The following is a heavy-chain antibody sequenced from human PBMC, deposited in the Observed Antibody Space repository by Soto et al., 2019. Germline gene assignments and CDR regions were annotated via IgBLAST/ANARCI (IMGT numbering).Heavy chain of an antibody. D-gene: IGHD3-22*01. J-gene: IGHJ4*02. Sequence: GGSLRLSCAASGFTFSSYAMHWVRQAPGKGLEWVAVISYDGSNKYYADSVKGRFTISRDNSKNTLYLQMNSLRAEDTAVYYCARAPPLRLLPYYFDYWGQGTLVTVSS. CDR3: ARAPPLRLLPYYFDY. V-gene: IGHV3-30-3*01. CDR2: ISYDGSNK. CDR1: GFTFSSYA.